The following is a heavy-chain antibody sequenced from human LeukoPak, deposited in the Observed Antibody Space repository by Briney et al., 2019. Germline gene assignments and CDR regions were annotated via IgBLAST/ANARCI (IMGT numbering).Heavy chain of an antibody. D-gene: IGHD6-6*01. V-gene: IGHV3-9*03. J-gene: IGHJ6*03. CDR3: AKDTTPYSSLYHMDV. Sequence: PGGSLRLSCAASGFTFSSYGMHWVRQAPGKGLEWVSGISWNSDKIAYADSVKGRFTISRDNDKNSLYLQMNSLRAEDMALYYCAKDTTPYSSLYHMDVWGKGTTVTVSS. CDR2: ISWNSDKI. CDR1: GFTFSSYG.